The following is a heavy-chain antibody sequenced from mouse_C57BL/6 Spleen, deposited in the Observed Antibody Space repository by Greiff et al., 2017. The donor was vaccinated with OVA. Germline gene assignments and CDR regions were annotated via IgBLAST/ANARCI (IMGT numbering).Heavy chain of an antibody. CDR1: GFNIKDDY. CDR3: TTPIYPFDY. Sequence: EVQLKQSGAELVRPGASVKLSCTASGFNIKDDYMHWVKQRPEQGLEWIGWIDPENGDTEYASKFQGKATITADTSSNTAYLQLSSLTSEDTAVYYCTTPIYPFDYWGQGTTLTVSS. CDR2: IDPENGDT. J-gene: IGHJ2*01. V-gene: IGHV14-4*01. D-gene: IGHD2-1*01.